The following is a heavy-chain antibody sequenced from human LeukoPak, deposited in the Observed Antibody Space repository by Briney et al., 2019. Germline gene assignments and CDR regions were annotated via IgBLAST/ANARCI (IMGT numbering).Heavy chain of an antibody. CDR2: ISYDGSNK. J-gene: IGHJ4*02. CDR3: ATSSWWYYFDY. Sequence: GGSLRLSCAASGFTFSSYGMHWVRQAPGKGLEPVAVISYDGSNKYYADSVKCRFAISRDNSKNTLYLQMNSLRAEDTAVYYCATSSWWYYFDYWGQGTLVTVSS. V-gene: IGHV3-30*03. D-gene: IGHD6-13*01. CDR1: GFTFSSYG.